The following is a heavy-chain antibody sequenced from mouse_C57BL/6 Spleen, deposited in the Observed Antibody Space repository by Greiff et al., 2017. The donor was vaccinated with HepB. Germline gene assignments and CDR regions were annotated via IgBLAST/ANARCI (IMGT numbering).Heavy chain of an antibody. CDR2: IYPGDGDT. V-gene: IGHV1-82*01. D-gene: IGHD2-1*01. Sequence: QVQLQQSGPELVKPGASVKISCKASGYAFSSSWMNWVKQRPGKGLEWIGRIYPGDGDTNYNVKFKGKATLTADKSSSTAYMQLSSLTSEDSAVYFCARRGVNYYAMDYWVQGTSVTVSS. CDR1: GYAFSSSW. J-gene: IGHJ4*01. CDR3: ARRGVNYYAMDY.